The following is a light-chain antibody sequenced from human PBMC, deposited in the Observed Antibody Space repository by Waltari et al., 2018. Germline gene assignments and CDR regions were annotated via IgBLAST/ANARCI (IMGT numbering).Light chain of an antibody. CDR3: HQRSDWPLT. CDR1: QSVGTY. J-gene: IGKJ4*01. Sequence: EIVLTQSPATLSLSPGERATLSCRTSQSVGTYLVWYQQKPGQAPRLLIYDASNRATGITARFSGSGSGTDFTLTISYLEPEDFAVYYCHQRSDWPLTFGGGTKVEIK. CDR2: DAS. V-gene: IGKV3-11*01.